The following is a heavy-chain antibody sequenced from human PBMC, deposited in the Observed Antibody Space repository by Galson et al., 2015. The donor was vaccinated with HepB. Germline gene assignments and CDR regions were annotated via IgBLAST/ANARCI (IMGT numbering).Heavy chain of an antibody. Sequence: SLRLSCAASGLNFGGSAIHWVRQASGKGPEWVGRIRSKPSNYATSYVPSLEGRFTISRDDSKNMAYLHMKRLKADDTAVYYCTRLGDFSGYSSRWGQGTQVTVSS. CDR1: GLNFGGSA. CDR2: IRSKPSNYAT. D-gene: IGHD5-12*01. CDR3: TRLGDFSGYSSR. V-gene: IGHV3-73*01. J-gene: IGHJ4*02.